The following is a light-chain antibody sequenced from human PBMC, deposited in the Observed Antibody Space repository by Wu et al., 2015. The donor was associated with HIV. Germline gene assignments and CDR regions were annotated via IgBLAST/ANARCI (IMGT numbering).Light chain of an antibody. CDR1: QTVGNY. CDR2: DAS. CDR3: QQRSNWPLT. J-gene: IGKJ5*01. Sequence: EIVLTQSPVTLSLSPGERATLSCRASQTVGNYLAWYQQKPGQAPRLPIYDASKRATGIPARFSGGGSGTDFTLTIRSLEPEDFAVYYCQQRSNWPLTFGQGTRLEIK. V-gene: IGKV3-11*01.